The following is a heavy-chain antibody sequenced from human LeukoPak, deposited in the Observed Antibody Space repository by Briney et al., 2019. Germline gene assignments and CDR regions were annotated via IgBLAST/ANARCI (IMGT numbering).Heavy chain of an antibody. CDR2: ISYDGGEE. CDR1: GFTYSTYP. V-gene: IGHV3-30-3*01. D-gene: IGHD4-23*01. Sequence: GGSLRLSCAASGFTYSTYPIHWIRQTPGKGLEWLGSISYDGGEEHYPGSVKGRFTISRDNSKNTLYLQMNSLRAEDTAVYYCAKDLNGGKYWGQGTLVTVSS. CDR3: AKDLNGGKY. J-gene: IGHJ4*02.